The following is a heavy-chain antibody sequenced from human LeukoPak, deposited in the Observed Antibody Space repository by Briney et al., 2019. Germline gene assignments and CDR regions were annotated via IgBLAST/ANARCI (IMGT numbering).Heavy chain of an antibody. V-gene: IGHV4-34*01. CDR2: INHSGST. D-gene: IGHD6-19*01. CDR1: GGSFSGYY. J-gene: IGHJ4*02. Sequence: SETLSLTCAVYGGSFSGYYWSWIRQPPGKGLEWIGEINHSGSTNYNPSLKSRVTTSVDTSKNQFSLKLSSVTAADTAVYYCARDLTRIAVAGAFDYWGQGALVTVSS. CDR3: ARDLTRIAVAGAFDY.